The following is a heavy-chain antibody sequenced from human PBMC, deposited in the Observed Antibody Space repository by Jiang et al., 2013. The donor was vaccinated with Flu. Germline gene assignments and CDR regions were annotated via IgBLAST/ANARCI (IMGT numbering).Heavy chain of an antibody. J-gene: IGHJ5*02. Sequence: GAEVKKPGSSVKVSCKASGGTFSSYAISWVRQAPGQGLEWMGGIIPIFGIANYAQKFQGRVTITADESTSTAYMELSSLRSEDTAVYYCARMTGSGSYYKYGWFDPWGQGTLVTVSS. CDR3: ARMTGSGSYYKYGWFDP. CDR2: IIPIFGIA. CDR1: GGTFSSYA. V-gene: IGHV1-69*01. D-gene: IGHD3-10*01.